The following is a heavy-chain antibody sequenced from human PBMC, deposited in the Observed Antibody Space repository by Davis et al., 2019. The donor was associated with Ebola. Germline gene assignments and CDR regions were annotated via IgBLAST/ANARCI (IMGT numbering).Heavy chain of an antibody. V-gene: IGHV3-7*03. CDR3: AREQYYYDSSGYYGYYFDY. Sequence: GESLKISCTASGFTFGDYAMSWVRQAPGKGLEWVANIKQDGSEKYYVDSVKGRFTISRDNAKNSLYLQMNSLRAEDTAVYYCAREQYYYDSSGYYGYYFDYWGQGTLVTVSS. J-gene: IGHJ4*02. D-gene: IGHD3-22*01. CDR2: IKQDGSEK. CDR1: GFTFGDYA.